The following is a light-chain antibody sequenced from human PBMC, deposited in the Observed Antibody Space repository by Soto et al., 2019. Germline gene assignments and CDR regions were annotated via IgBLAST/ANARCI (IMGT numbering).Light chain of an antibody. CDR3: CSYAGSYIFV. Sequence: QSALTQPRSVSGSPGQSVTISCTGSSSDIGAYNYVSWYQQHPGKAPKLMIYDVTKRPSVVPDRFSGSKSGNTASLTISGLQADDEADYYCCSYAGSYIFVFGGGTKLTVL. J-gene: IGLJ2*01. V-gene: IGLV2-11*01. CDR2: DVT. CDR1: SSDIGAYNY.